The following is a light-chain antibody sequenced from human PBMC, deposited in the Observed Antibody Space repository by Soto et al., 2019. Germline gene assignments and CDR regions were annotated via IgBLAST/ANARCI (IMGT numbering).Light chain of an antibody. J-gene: IGLJ1*01. CDR3: SSYTSSSTDV. CDR2: DVS. Sequence: QSVLTQPASVSGCPGQSITISCTGTSSDVGGYNYVSWYQQHPGKAPKLMIYDVSNRPSGVSNRFSGSKSGNTASLTISGLQAEDEADYYCSSYTSSSTDVFGTGTKLTVL. CDR1: SSDVGGYNY. V-gene: IGLV2-14*01.